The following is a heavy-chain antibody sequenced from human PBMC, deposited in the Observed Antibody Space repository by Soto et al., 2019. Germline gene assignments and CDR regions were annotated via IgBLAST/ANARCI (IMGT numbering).Heavy chain of an antibody. V-gene: IGHV4-34*01. CDR1: GGSFSGYY. CDR2: INHSGST. Sequence: PSETLSLTCAVYGGSFSGYYWSWIRQPPGKGLEWIGEINHSGSTNYNPSLKSRVTISVDTSKNQFSLKLSSVTAADTAVYYCVRGSYSLIHQWGQGTLVTVSS. D-gene: IGHD4-4*01. J-gene: IGHJ4*02. CDR3: VRGSYSLIHQ.